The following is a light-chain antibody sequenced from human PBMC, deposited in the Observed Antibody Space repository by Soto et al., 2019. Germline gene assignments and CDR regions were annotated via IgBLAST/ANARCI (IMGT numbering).Light chain of an antibody. CDR1: SSDVGGYKY. Sequence: QSVLTQPASVSGSPGQSITISCTGTSSDVGGYKYVSWYQQQSGKAPKLMIYEVSNRPSGVSNRFSGSKSGNTASLTISGLQAEDEADYYCSSYTSSSTLVFGGGTKLNVL. V-gene: IGLV2-14*01. CDR3: SSYTSSSTLV. J-gene: IGLJ3*02. CDR2: EVS.